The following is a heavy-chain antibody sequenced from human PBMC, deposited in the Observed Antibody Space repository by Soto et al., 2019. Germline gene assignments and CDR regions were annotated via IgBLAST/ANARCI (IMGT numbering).Heavy chain of an antibody. D-gene: IGHD4-17*01. Sequence: SETLSLTCTVSGGSVSSGSYYWSWIRQPPGKGLEWIGYIYYSGSTNYNPSLKSRVTTSVDTSKNQFSLKLSSVTAADTAVYYCARGGDNDDGGNSVWYYYGMYVWGQGTTFTVSS. CDR1: GGSVSSGSYY. J-gene: IGHJ6*02. CDR3: ARGGDNDDGGNSVWYYYGMYV. V-gene: IGHV4-61*01. CDR2: IYYSGST.